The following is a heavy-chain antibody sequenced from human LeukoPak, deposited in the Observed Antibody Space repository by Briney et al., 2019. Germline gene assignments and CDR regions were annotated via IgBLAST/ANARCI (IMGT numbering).Heavy chain of an antibody. Sequence: GGSLRLSCTASGFTFGDYAMSWFRQAPGKGLEWVGFIRSKAYGGTTEYAASVKGRFTISRDDSKSIAYLQMNSLKTEDTAVYYCTRGSSYCYDSSGHLSYWGQGTLVTVSS. CDR3: TRGSSYCYDSSGHLSY. J-gene: IGHJ4*02. CDR2: IRSKAYGGTT. CDR1: GFTFGDYA. D-gene: IGHD3-22*01. V-gene: IGHV3-49*03.